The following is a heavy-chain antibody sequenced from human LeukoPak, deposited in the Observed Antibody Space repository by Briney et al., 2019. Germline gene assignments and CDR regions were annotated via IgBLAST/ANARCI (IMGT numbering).Heavy chain of an antibody. V-gene: IGHV4-39*01. J-gene: IGHJ5*01. D-gene: IGHD2-2*01. CDR1: GGSITTSNYY. CDR2: IYYGGST. Sequence: ASETLSLTCTVSGGSITTSNYYWVWIRQPPGEGLEWIGNIYYGGSTYYNPSLKNRVTISVDASKRQFSLKVTSVTAADTAVYYCARHVVVVPGRGFRHNWFDRWGQGRLVFVSS. CDR3: ARHVVVVPGRGFRHNWFDR.